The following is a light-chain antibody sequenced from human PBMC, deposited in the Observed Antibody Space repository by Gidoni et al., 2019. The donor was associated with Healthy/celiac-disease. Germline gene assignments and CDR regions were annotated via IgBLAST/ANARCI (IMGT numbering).Light chain of an antibody. CDR3: QQRSNWPPIT. V-gene: IGKV3-11*01. J-gene: IGKJ4*01. Sequence: EIVLTQSPATLSLSPGERATLSCRASQSVSSYLAWYQQKPGQAPRLLIYDASSRATGIPARFSGSGSGTYFTLTFSSLEPEDFTVYYCQQRSNWPPITFGGGTKVEIK. CDR2: DAS. CDR1: QSVSSY.